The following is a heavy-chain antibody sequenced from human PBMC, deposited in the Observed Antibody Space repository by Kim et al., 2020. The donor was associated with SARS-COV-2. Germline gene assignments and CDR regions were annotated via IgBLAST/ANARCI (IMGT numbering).Heavy chain of an antibody. V-gene: IGHV1-18*01. CDR2: ISAYNGNT. D-gene: IGHD6-19*01. Sequence: ASVKVSCKASGYTFTSYGISWVRQAPGQGLEWMGWISAYNGNTNYAQKLQGRVTMTTDTSTSTAYMELRSLRSDDTAVYYCAREGSYSSGWYRLNYYGMDVWGQGTTVTVSS. CDR1: GYTFTSYG. J-gene: IGHJ6*02. CDR3: AREGSYSSGWYRLNYYGMDV.